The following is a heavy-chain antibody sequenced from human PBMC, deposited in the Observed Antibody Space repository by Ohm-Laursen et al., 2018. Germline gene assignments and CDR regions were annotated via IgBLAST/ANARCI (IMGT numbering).Heavy chain of an antibody. J-gene: IGHJ4*02. CDR3: ARDSMGLPKSPDY. CDR2: VSTSGDST. V-gene: IGHV3-23*01. D-gene: IGHD1-26*01. Sequence: SLRLSCAASGFTFRSYAMSWVRQAPGKGLEWVSAVSTSGDSTNYADSVKGRFTISRDNSKNTLNLQMNSLRAEDTAVYYCARDSMGLPKSPDYWGQGTLVTVSS. CDR1: GFTFRSYA.